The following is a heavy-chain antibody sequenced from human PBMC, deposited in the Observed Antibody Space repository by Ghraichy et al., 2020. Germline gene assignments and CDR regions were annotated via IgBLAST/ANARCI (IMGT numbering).Heavy chain of an antibody. J-gene: IGHJ4*02. CDR3: ARGGYCSGGSCYVLMFDY. V-gene: IGHV4-34*01. Sequence: SETLSLTCAVYGGSFSGYYWSWIRQPPGKGLEWIGEINHSGSTNYNPSLKSRVTISVDTSKNQFSLKLSSVTAADTAVYYCARGGYCSGGSCYVLMFDYWGQGTLVTVSS. CDR2: INHSGST. CDR1: GGSFSGYY. D-gene: IGHD2-15*01.